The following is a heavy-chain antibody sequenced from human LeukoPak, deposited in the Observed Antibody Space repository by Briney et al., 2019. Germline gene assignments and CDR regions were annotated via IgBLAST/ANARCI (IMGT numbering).Heavy chain of an antibody. CDR2: ISSSSSTI. V-gene: IGHV3-48*01. CDR1: GFTFSSYS. Sequence: TGGSLRLSCAASGFTFSSYSMNWVRQAPGKGLEWVSYISSSSSTIYYADSVKGRFTISRDNAKNSLYLQMNSLRAEDTAVYYCARGFGSYYDSSGYYYVRGDYFDYWGQGTLVTVSS. D-gene: IGHD3-22*01. CDR3: ARGFGSYYDSSGYYYVRGDYFDY. J-gene: IGHJ4*02.